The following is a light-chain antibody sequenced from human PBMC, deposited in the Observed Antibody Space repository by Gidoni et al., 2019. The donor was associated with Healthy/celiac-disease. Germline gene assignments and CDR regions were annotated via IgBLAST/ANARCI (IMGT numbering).Light chain of an antibody. CDR2: LGS. V-gene: IGKV2-28*01. Sequence: DIVMTHSPPPPPVTPGEPASISCRSSQSLLHSNGYNYLDWYLQKPGQSPQLLIYLGSNRASGVPDRFSGSGSGTDFTLTISRVEAEDVGVYYCMQALQTPTFGGGTKVEIK. CDR1: QSLLHSNGYNY. J-gene: IGKJ4*01. CDR3: MQALQTPT.